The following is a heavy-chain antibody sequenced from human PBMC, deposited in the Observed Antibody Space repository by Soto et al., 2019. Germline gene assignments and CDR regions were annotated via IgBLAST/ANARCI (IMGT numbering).Heavy chain of an antibody. D-gene: IGHD3-10*01. V-gene: IGHV1-18*01. CDR2: ISTYNGNT. Sequence: QVHLVQSGAEVGKPGASVKVSCKASGYTFTTYGVSWVRQAPGQALEWMGWISTYNGNTQFAQKLQGRVTMTTDTLASTAYMELRRLTSDDTAVYYCAGDWSAEVLPDYWGQGTLVTVSS. J-gene: IGHJ4*02. CDR1: GYTFTTYG. CDR3: AGDWSAEVLPDY.